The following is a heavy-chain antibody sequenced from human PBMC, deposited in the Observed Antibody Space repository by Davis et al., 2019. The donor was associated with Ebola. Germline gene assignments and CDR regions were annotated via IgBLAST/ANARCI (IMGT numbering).Heavy chain of an antibody. CDR1: GFTFSSYA. J-gene: IGHJ6*02. Sequence: GESLKISCAASGFTFSSYAMSWVRQAPGKGLEWVSALSGGGGATFYADSVKGRFTISRDNSKKTMYLQMNSLRAEDTAVYYCARSGLSFGVVKYHYGMDVWAKGPRSPSP. V-gene: IGHV3-23*01. CDR2: LSGGGGAT. CDR3: ARSGLSFGVVKYHYGMDV. D-gene: IGHD3-3*01.